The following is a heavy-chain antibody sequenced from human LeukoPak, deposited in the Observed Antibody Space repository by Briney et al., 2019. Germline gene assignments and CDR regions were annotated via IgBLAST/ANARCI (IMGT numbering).Heavy chain of an antibody. D-gene: IGHD6-19*01. Sequence: GGSLRLSCAVSGFSFNIYTMNWVRQAPGQGLEWVSYLSSTSTYISYADSVKGRFTISRNNAKNSLDLQMNRLRAEDTAGYYCARYTSGWNGLDSGYMDVWGRGTTVIVSS. CDR3: ARYTSGWNGLDSGYMDV. CDR2: LSSTSTYI. CDR1: GFSFNIYT. J-gene: IGHJ6*03. V-gene: IGHV3-21*01.